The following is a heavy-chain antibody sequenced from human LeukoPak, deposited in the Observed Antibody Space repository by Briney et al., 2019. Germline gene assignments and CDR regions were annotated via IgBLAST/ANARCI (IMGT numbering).Heavy chain of an antibody. Sequence: PGGSLRLSCAASGFTFSSYAMSWVRQAPGKGLEWVSAISGSGGSTYYADSVKGRFTISRDNSKNTLYLQMNSLRAEDTAVYYCAKAHVLRYFDWFHYGMDVWGQGTTVTVSS. CDR3: AKAHVLRYFDWFHYGMDV. CDR1: GFTFSSYA. V-gene: IGHV3-23*01. D-gene: IGHD3-9*01. J-gene: IGHJ6*02. CDR2: ISGSGGST.